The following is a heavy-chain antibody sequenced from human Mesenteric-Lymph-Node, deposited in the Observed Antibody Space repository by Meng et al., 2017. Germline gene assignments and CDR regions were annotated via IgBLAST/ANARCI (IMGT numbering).Heavy chain of an antibody. CDR1: GGSLSSGGHS. D-gene: IGHD3-22*01. CDR3: ARVDSSGYFLDY. Sequence: QAQLQESGPGLVKPSQTLSLTRTVSGGSLSSGGHSWSWIRQHPGKGLEWIAYIYYSGSTYYNPSLKSRVILSVDTSKNQFSLKLSSVTDADTAVYYCARVDSSGYFLDYWGQGTLVTVSS. V-gene: IGHV4-31*03. CDR2: IYYSGST. J-gene: IGHJ4*01.